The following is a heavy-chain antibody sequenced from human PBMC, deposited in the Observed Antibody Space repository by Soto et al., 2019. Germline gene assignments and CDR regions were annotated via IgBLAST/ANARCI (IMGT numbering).Heavy chain of an antibody. D-gene: IGHD3-22*01. CDR3: ARHDSSGYYCDY. CDR2: IDPSDSYT. Sequence: GESLKISCNGSGYIFTSYWISWVRQMPGKGLEWMGRIDPSDSYTNYSPSFQGHVTISADKSISTAYLQWSSLKASDTAMYYCARHDSSGYYCDYWGQGTLVTVSS. V-gene: IGHV5-10-1*01. J-gene: IGHJ4*02. CDR1: GYIFTSYW.